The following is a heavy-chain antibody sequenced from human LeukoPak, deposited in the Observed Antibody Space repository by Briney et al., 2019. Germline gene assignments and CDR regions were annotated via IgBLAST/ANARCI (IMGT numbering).Heavy chain of an antibody. J-gene: IGHJ4*02. CDR2: ISGSGGST. Sequence: GGTLRLSCAASGFTFSSYGMSWVRQAPGKGLEWDSAISGSGGSTYYADSVKGRFTISRDNSKNTLYLQMNSLRAEDTALYFCAKEQKDYDETGVTGFDYWGQGTLVTVSS. CDR3: AKEQKDYDETGVTGFDY. D-gene: IGHD3-3*01. V-gene: IGHV3-23*01. CDR1: GFTFSSYG.